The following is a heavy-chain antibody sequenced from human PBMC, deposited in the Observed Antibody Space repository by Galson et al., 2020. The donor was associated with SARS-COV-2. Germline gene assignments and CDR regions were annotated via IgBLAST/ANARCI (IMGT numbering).Heavy chain of an antibody. Sequence: ASVKVSCKVSGYTLTELSMHWVRQAPGKGLEWMGGFDPEDGETIYAQKFQGRVTMTEDTSTDTAYMELSSLRSEDTAVYYCATTSPILWTNWFDPWGQGTLVTVSS. CDR3: ATTSPILWTNWFDP. V-gene: IGHV1-24*01. D-gene: IGHD3-3*01. J-gene: IGHJ5*02. CDR2: FDPEDGET. CDR1: GYTLTELS.